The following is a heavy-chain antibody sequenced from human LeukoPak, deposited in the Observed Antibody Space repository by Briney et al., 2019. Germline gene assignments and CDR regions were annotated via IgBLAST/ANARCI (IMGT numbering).Heavy chain of an antibody. V-gene: IGHV3-30*18. Sequence: GGSLRLSCAASGFTFSSYGMYWVRQAPGKGLEWVAVISFDGSNKYYADSVRGRLTVSRDNSKDTLYLQMNSLRAEDTAVYYCAKDEIGAVAGLLDYWGQGILVTVSS. D-gene: IGHD6-19*01. CDR2: ISFDGSNK. J-gene: IGHJ4*02. CDR3: AKDEIGAVAGLLDY. CDR1: GFTFSSYG.